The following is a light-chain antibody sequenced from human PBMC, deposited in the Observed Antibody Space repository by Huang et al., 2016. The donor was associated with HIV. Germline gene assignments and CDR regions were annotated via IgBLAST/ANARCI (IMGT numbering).Light chain of an antibody. V-gene: IGKV3-15*01. J-gene: IGKJ2*01. Sequence: EIIMTQSPATLSLSPGEGASLSCRANPSVATNLAWYLHRPGQSPRIRIFGASTRASCLPGRFSGSGSGTQFTLTVSGLQSEDFAVYYCQQYHNWPYTFGQGTKLEI. CDR2: GAS. CDR1: PSVATN. CDR3: QQYHNWPYT.